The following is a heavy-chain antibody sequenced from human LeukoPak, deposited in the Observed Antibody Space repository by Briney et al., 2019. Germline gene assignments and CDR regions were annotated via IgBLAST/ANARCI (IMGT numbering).Heavy chain of an antibody. CDR3: ARGPYYYDSSGSLGNDY. CDR2: ISAYNGNT. J-gene: IGHJ4*02. Sequence: VASVKVSCKASGYTFTSYGISWVRQAPGQGLEWMGWISAYNGNTNYAQKFQGRVTMTRDTSISTAYMELSRLRSDDTAVYYCARGPYYYDSSGSLGNDYWGQGTLVTVSS. D-gene: IGHD3-22*01. V-gene: IGHV1-18*01. CDR1: GYTFTSYG.